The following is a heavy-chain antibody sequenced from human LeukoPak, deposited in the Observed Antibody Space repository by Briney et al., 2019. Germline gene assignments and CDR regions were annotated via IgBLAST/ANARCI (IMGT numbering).Heavy chain of an antibody. D-gene: IGHD3-16*01. CDR1: GYTFTSYG. Sequence: GASVKVSCKASGYTFTSYGISWVRQAPGQGLEWMGWISAYNGNTNYAQKLQGRVTMTTDTSTSTAYMELRSLRSDDTAVYYCARDARDFGTVAAAAYYYYGMDVWGQGTTVTVSS. V-gene: IGHV1-18*01. J-gene: IGHJ6*02. CDR3: ARDARDFGTVAAAAYYYYGMDV. CDR2: ISAYNGNT.